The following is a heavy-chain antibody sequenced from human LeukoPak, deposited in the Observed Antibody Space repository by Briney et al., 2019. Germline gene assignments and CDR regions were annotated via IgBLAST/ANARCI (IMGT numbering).Heavy chain of an antibody. V-gene: IGHV3-30*18. CDR1: GFIFSSYV. D-gene: IGHD3-10*01. J-gene: IGHJ4*02. Sequence: GRSLRLSCAASGFIFSSYVMHWVRQAPGKGLEWVAVISSDGSDKYYADSGQGRFTISRDNSKNQLYLQINSLRTEDTAVYYCAKGVRGVIAYYFDFWGQGTLVTVSS. CDR3: AKGVRGVIAYYFDF. CDR2: ISSDGSDK.